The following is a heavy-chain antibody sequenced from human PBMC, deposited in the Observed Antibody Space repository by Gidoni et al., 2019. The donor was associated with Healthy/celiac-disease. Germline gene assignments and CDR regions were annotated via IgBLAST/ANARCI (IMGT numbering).Heavy chain of an antibody. CDR3: AKRGAARWGDYYYYGMDV. CDR1: GFTLSSYA. CDR2: ISGSGGST. J-gene: IGHJ6*02. Sequence: EVQLLESVGGLVQPGGSLRLSCAASGFTLSSYAMSWVRQAPGKGLEWVSAISGSGGSTYYADSVKGRFTISRDNSKNTLYLQMNSLRAEDTAVYYCAKRGAARWGDYYYYGMDVWGQGTTVTVSS. V-gene: IGHV3-23*01. D-gene: IGHD6-6*01.